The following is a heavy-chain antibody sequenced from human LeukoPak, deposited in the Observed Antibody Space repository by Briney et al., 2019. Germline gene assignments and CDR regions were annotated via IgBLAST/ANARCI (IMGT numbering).Heavy chain of an antibody. D-gene: IGHD6-19*01. CDR2: IYHSGST. CDR3: ARDLIAVSGTHY. Sequence: SETLSLTCIVSGDSISSNYYWDWIRQPPGKGLEWIGSIYHSGSTYYNPSLKSRLTMLVATSKNQFSLKLSSVTAADTAVYYCARDLIAVSGTHYWGQGILVTVSS. J-gene: IGHJ4*02. CDR1: GDSISSNYY. V-gene: IGHV4-38-2*02.